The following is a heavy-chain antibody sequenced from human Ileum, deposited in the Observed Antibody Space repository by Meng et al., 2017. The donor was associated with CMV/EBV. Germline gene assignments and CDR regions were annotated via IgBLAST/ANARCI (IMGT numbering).Heavy chain of an antibody. J-gene: IGHJ4*02. CDR1: GGSIRSSSYY. CDR2: IYDTGSS. Sequence: GSLRLSCSVSGGSIRSSSYYWAWIRQPPGKGLERIGNIYDTGSSYYNPSLESRATISLDTPKNQVSLKLSSVTAADTAVYYCARVGYGYLFWGQGALVTVSS. V-gene: IGHV4-39*07. CDR3: ARVGYGYLF. D-gene: IGHD5-18*01.